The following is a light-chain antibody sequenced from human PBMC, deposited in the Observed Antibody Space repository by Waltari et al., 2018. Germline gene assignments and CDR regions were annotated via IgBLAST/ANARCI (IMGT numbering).Light chain of an antibody. J-gene: IGLJ1*01. Sequence: SYVLTQPPSVSVAPGETARITCGGNNIESKSVHWYRQRPGQAPVLVISYDSDRPSGIPERFAGSNSGNTATLTINRVEAGDEADYYCQVWDANTDPGVFGTGTEVTVL. CDR1: NIESKS. V-gene: IGLV3-21*01. CDR2: YDS. CDR3: QVWDANTDPGV.